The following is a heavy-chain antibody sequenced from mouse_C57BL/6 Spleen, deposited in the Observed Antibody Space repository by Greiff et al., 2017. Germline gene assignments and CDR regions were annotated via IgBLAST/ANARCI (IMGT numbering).Heavy chain of an antibody. D-gene: IGHD1-1*01. CDR3: ARDPDYYGSPLPSFDV. CDR2: ISAGGSYT. CDR1: GFTFSSYA. Sequence: EVKLMESGGGLVKPGGSLKLSCAASGFTFSSYAMSWVRQTPEKRLEWVATISAGGSYTYYPDNVKGRFTISRDNATNNLYLQMSHLKSEDTAVYYWARDPDYYGSPLPSFDVWGTGTTVTVSS. V-gene: IGHV5-4*01. J-gene: IGHJ1*03.